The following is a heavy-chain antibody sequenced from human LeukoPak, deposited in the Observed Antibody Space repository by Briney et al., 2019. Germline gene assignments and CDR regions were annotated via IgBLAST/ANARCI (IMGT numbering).Heavy chain of an antibody. CDR2: INSDGSWT. J-gene: IGHJ4*02. V-gene: IGHV3-74*01. CDR3: VSFYETY. CDR1: XX. Sequence: XXXXWVRQAPGKGLVWVSHINSDGSWTSYADSVKGRFTISKDNAKNTVYLQMNNLRAEDTAVYYCVSFYETYWGRGTLVTVSS. D-gene: IGHD2-2*01.